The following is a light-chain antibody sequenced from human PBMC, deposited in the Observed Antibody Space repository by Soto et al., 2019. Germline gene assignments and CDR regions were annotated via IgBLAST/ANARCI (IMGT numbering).Light chain of an antibody. Sequence: DIVMTQSPDSLSVSLGERATINCKSSQSVLYSSNNKNYLAWYQQKPGQPPKLLIYWASTRESRVPARFSGSGSGTDFTPTITGLQADAVAVYYCQQYYSTLTWTFGQGTKVEIK. CDR2: WAS. J-gene: IGKJ1*01. CDR1: QSVLYSSNNKNY. CDR3: QQYYSTLTWT. V-gene: IGKV4-1*01.